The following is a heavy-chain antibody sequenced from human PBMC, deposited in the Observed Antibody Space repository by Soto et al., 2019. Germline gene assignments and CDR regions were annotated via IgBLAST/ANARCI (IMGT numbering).Heavy chain of an antibody. Sequence: GGSLRLSCAASGFTFSSYSMNWVRQAPGKGLEWVSYISSSSSTIYYADSVKGRFTISRDNAKNSLYLQMNSLRDEDTAVYYCAREAPHIVLVPAAMRYYYYGMDVWGQGTTVTVSS. CDR3: AREAPHIVLVPAAMRYYYYGMDV. D-gene: IGHD2-2*01. CDR1: GFTFSSYS. CDR2: ISSSSSTI. J-gene: IGHJ6*02. V-gene: IGHV3-48*02.